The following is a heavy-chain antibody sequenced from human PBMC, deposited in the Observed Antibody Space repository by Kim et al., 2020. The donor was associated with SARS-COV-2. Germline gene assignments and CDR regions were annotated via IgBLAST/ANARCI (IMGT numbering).Heavy chain of an antibody. CDR1: GVSISNSNYY. Sequence: SETLSLTCTVSGVSISNSNYYWGWVRQPPGNGLEWIGRIYYSGTTNYNPSLKSRVTISVDTSKNQFSLTLSSVTASDTAVYYCARQSPTSGDYWGQGTLVTVSS. D-gene: IGHD3-10*01. J-gene: IGHJ4*02. V-gene: IGHV4-39*01. CDR2: IYYSGTT. CDR3: ARQSPTSGDY.